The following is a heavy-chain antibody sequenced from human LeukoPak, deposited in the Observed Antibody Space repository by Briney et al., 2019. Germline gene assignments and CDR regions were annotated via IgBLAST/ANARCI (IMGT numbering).Heavy chain of an antibody. J-gene: IGHJ3*02. CDR2: ISPNSGDT. CDR3: ARELGRNAFDI. V-gene: IGHV1-2*02. D-gene: IGHD7-27*01. Sequence: GASVKVSCKASGYTFSDNHLYWIRQAPGQGLELMGYISPNSGDTNYAQKFQGRITMTGDTPISTGYMELSSLRSDDTAVYYCARELGRNAFDIWGQGTMVTVSS. CDR1: GYTFSDNH.